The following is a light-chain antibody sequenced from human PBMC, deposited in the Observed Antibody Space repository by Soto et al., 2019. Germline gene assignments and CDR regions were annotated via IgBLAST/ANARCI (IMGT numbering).Light chain of an antibody. Sequence: EIVLTQSPGTLSLSPGERATLSCRASQSVSSSYLAWYQQKPGQAPRLLIYGASSRATGIPDRFSGSGSGTDFTLTISRLEPEDFAVYYCQQYGSSPGTFGX. J-gene: IGKJ1*01. V-gene: IGKV3-20*01. CDR1: QSVSSSY. CDR3: QQYGSSPGT. CDR2: GAS.